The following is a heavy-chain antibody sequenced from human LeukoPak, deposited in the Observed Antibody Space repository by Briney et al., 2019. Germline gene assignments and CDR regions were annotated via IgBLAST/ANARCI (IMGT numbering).Heavy chain of an antibody. CDR1: GGSISSYY. CDR3: AREICSSTSCAGNWFDP. D-gene: IGHD2-2*01. V-gene: IGHV4-59*01. Sequence: SETLSLTCTVSGGSISSYYLSWIRQPPGKGLEWIGYIYYSGSTNYNPSLKSRVTISVDTSKNQFSLKLSSVTAADTAVYYCAREICSSTSCAGNWFDPWGQGTLVTVSS. CDR2: IYYSGST. J-gene: IGHJ5*02.